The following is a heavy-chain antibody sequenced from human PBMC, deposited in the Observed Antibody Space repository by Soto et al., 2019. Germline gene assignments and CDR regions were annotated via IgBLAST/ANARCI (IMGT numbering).Heavy chain of an antibody. Sequence: SVKVSCKASGFTFTSSAMRWVRQARGQRLEWIGWIVVGSGNTNYAQKFQERVTITRDMSTSTAYMELSSLRSEDTAVYYCAAGPSRIFGVVIHPVTDWGQGTLVTVSS. CDR3: AAGPSRIFGVVIHPVTD. D-gene: IGHD3-3*01. CDR1: GFTFTSSA. CDR2: IVVGSGNT. J-gene: IGHJ4*02. V-gene: IGHV1-58*02.